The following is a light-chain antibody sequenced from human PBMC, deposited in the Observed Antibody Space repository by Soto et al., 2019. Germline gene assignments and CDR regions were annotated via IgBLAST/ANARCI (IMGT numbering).Light chain of an antibody. CDR2: EVS. V-gene: IGLV2-14*01. Sequence: QSVLTQPASASGSPGQSITISCTGTSSDVGGYNYVSWYQQHPGKAPKLMIYEVSNRPSGVSNRFSGSKSGNTASLTISGLQAEDEADYYCSSYTSINTLVFGTGTKVTVL. J-gene: IGLJ1*01. CDR1: SSDVGGYNY. CDR3: SSYTSINTLV.